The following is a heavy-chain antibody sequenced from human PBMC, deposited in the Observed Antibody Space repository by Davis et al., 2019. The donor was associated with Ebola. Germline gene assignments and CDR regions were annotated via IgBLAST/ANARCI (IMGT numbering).Heavy chain of an antibody. CDR3: ARIGLEMAPDY. D-gene: IGHD3/OR15-3a*01. CDR1: GFPFGDYA. V-gene: IGHV3-30-3*01. Sequence: GGSLRLSCAASGFPFGDYAMQWVRQAPGKGLEWVAVIAFDGNNEYIADSVRGRFTISRDSSKSTLSLQMNSLRPEDTAVYYCARIGLEMAPDYWGQGTLVTVSS. J-gene: IGHJ4*02. CDR2: IAFDGNNE.